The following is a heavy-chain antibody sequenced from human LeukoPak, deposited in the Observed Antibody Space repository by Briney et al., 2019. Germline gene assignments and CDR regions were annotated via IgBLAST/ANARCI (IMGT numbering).Heavy chain of an antibody. CDR1: GFTFRSYW. D-gene: IGHD1-26*01. Sequence: GGSLRLSCAASGFTFRSYWMHWVRQAPGKGLVWVSRINSDGSSTSYADSVKGRFTISRDNAKNTLYLQMNSLRAEDTAVYYCAREVSGSSYFDYWGQGTPVTVSS. J-gene: IGHJ4*02. V-gene: IGHV3-74*01. CDR3: AREVSGSSYFDY. CDR2: INSDGSST.